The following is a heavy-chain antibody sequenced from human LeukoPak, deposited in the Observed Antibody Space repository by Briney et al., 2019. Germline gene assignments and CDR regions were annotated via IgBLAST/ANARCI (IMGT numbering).Heavy chain of an antibody. CDR2: ISYDGSNK. J-gene: IGHJ5*02. Sequence: GGSLRLSCAASGFTFSSYAMHWVRQAPGKGLEWVAVISYDGSNKYYADSVKGRFTISRDNSKNTLYLQMNSLRAEDTAVYYCAKGVAARPINWFDPWGQGTLVTVSS. CDR1: GFTFSSYA. D-gene: IGHD6-6*01. V-gene: IGHV3-30-3*01. CDR3: AKGVAARPINWFDP.